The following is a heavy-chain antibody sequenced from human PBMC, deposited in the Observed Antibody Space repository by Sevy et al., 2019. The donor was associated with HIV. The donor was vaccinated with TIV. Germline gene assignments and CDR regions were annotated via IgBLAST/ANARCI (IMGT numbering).Heavy chain of an antibody. CDR3: AREKGYYDNSGYQRYDAFDI. CDR1: GYTFTAYY. J-gene: IGHJ3*02. V-gene: IGHV1-2*04. D-gene: IGHD3-22*01. Sequence: VSVKVSCKASGYTFTAYYMHWVRQAPGQGLEWMGWINPNSGGTNYAQKFQGWVTMTRDTSISTAYMELSRLRSDDTAVYYCAREKGYYDNSGYQRYDAFDIWGQGTMVTVSS. CDR2: INPNSGGT.